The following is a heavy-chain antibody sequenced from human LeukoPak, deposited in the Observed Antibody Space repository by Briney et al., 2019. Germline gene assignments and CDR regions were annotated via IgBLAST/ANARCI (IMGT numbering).Heavy chain of an antibody. J-gene: IGHJ4*02. D-gene: IGHD1-26*01. CDR1: GGSFSGYY. CDR3: ARRRGSYDFDY. V-gene: IGHV4-34*01. CDR2: INHSGST. Sequence: SETLSLTCAVYGGSFSGYYWSWVRQPPGKGLEWIGEINHSGSTNYNPSLKSRVTISVDTSKNQFSLKLSSVTAADTAVYYCARRRGSYDFDYWGQGTLVTVSS.